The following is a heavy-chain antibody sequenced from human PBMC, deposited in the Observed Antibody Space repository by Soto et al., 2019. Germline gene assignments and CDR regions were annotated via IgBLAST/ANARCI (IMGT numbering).Heavy chain of an antibody. Sequence: ASVKVSCKASGYTFSSCYMHWVRQAPRQGLEYMGRINPSGGSTNYAQKFQGRVTMTRDTSTSTVYMELNSLISEDTAVYYCARRHSSSAFDYWGQGTLVTVSS. CDR2: INPSGGST. J-gene: IGHJ4*02. CDR3: ARRHSSSAFDY. CDR1: GYTFSSCY. D-gene: IGHD6-13*01. V-gene: IGHV1-46*03.